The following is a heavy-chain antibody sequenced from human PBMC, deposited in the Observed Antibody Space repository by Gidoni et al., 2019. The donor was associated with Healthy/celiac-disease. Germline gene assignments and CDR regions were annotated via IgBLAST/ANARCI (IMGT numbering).Heavy chain of an antibody. V-gene: IGHV3-21*01. Sequence: EVQLVESGGGLVKPGGSLRLSCAASGFTFSSSSMNWVRQAPGKGLEWVSSISSSSSYIYYADSVKGRFTISRDNAKNSLYLQMNSLRAEDTAVYYCARNVPHFTMIADNWFDPWGQGTLVTVSS. CDR1: GFTFSSSS. CDR2: ISSSSSYI. D-gene: IGHD3-22*01. CDR3: ARNVPHFTMIADNWFDP. J-gene: IGHJ5*02.